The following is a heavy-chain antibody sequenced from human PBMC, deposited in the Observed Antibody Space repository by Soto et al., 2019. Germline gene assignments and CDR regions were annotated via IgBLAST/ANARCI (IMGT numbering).Heavy chain of an antibody. D-gene: IGHD2-2*01. CDR1: GGSFSGYY. CDR3: ARGRGGKYCISKSCDVAFRAWDY. CDR2: INHSGST. Sequence: SETLPLTCAVYGGSFSGYYWSWIRQPPGKGLEWIGEINHSGSTNYNPSLKSRVTISVDTSKNQFSLKLSSVTAADTAVYYCARGRGGKYCISKSCDVAFRAWDYCGQGTLVTVSS. J-gene: IGHJ4*02. V-gene: IGHV4-34*01.